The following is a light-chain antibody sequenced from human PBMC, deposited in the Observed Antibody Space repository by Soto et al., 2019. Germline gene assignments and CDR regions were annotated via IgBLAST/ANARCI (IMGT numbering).Light chain of an antibody. CDR2: DAS. Sequence: EVVLTQSPGTLSLSPGERATLSCRASHSVSSNYLAWYQQKPGQAPRLLIYDASNRATGIPARFSGSGSGTDFTLTISSLEPEDFAVYYCQQRSNWPRLTFGGGTKVDIK. CDR3: QQRSNWPRLT. CDR1: HSVSSNY. J-gene: IGKJ4*01. V-gene: IGKV3-11*01.